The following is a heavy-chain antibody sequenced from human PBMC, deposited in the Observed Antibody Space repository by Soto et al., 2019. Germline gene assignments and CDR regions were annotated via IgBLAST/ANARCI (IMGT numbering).Heavy chain of an antibody. CDR2: IYDSGST. CDR3: ARARAKWKAYYYYVMAV. V-gene: IGHV4-30-4*01. J-gene: IGHJ6*02. D-gene: IGHD1-20*01. CDR1: GGSLSSGDAF. Sequence: QVQLKESGPGLVKPSKTLSLTCTVSGGSLSSGDAFWTWIRQPPGKGLEWIGNIYDSGSTYYNPCLKSRLTMSVDTSKNQFTMKLSSVTAAATDVYYCARARAKWKAYYYYVMAVWGHGPPVTVS.